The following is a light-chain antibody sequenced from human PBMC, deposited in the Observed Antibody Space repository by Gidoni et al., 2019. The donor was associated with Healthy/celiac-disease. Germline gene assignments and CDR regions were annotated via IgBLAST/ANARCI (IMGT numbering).Light chain of an antibody. V-gene: IGLV2-14*01. J-gene: IGLJ3*02. CDR3: SSYTSSSTRV. Sequence: HSPLTLPASVSGSPGQSITISCTGTSIDVGGSNYVSWYQQHVGKAPILMIYEVSTRPSVVSNRFSGSKSGNTASLTSSGLQAEDEADYYCSSYTSSSTRVFGGGTKLTVL. CDR1: SIDVGGSNY. CDR2: EVS.